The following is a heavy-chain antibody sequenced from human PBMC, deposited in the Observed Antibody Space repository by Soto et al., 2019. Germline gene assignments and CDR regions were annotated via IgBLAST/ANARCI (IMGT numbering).Heavy chain of an antibody. CDR1: GGSISSSSYY. V-gene: IGHV4-39*07. CDR3: ATVASGWVTKYYFDY. CDR2: IYYSGST. J-gene: IGHJ4*02. Sequence: SETLSLTCTVSGGSISSSSYYWAWIRQPPGKGLEWIGSIYYSGSTYYNPSLKSRVTISVDTSKNQFSLKLSSVTAADTAVYYCATVASGWVTKYYFDYWGQGTLVTVSS. D-gene: IGHD6-19*01.